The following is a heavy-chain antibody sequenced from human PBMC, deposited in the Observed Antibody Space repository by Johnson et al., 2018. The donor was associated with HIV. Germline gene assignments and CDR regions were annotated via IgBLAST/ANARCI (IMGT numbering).Heavy chain of an antibody. D-gene: IGHD6-13*01. CDR3: ARDMAAAGKGGAFDI. Sequence: VQLVESGGGLVKPGGSLRLSCAASGFTFSDYYMSWIRQAPGEGLEWISYISSGGGSILYADSVKGRFTISRDNSKNTLYLQMNSLRAEDTALYYCARDMAAAGKGGAFDIWGQGTMVTVSS. CDR1: GFTFSDYY. J-gene: IGHJ3*02. CDR2: ISSGGGSI. V-gene: IGHV3-11*01.